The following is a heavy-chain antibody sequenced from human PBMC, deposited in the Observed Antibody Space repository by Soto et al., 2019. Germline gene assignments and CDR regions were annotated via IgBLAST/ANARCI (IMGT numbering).Heavy chain of an antibody. Sequence: QVQLVQSGAEVRKPGASVTVSCRSSGDSFNDYYIHWVRQAPGQGLEWMGWINPNGGVTKYAQKFQGWVSKTRDTSIRTDYMQLSRLRSDDTAVYYCARESGAATATLDYYYFYMDVWGTGTTVTVSS. D-gene: IGHD6-25*01. V-gene: IGHV1-2*04. CDR1: GDSFNDYY. CDR3: ARESGAATATLDYYYFYMDV. CDR2: INPNGGVT. J-gene: IGHJ6*03.